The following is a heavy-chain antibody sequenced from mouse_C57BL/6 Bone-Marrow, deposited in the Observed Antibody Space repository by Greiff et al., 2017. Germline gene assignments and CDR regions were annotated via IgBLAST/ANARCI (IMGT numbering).Heavy chain of an antibody. CDR1: GFTFSDYG. J-gene: IGHJ4*01. Sequence: EVQRVESGGGLVQPGGSLKLSCAASGFTFSDYGMAWVRQAPRKGPEWVAFISNFAYSTYYADTVTGRFTISSENAKNTLYLEMSSLRAEDTAMYYCARVTTVVANYAMEYWGQGTPVTVSS. V-gene: IGHV5-15*01. CDR3: ARVTTVVANYAMEY. D-gene: IGHD1-1*01. CDR2: ISNFAYST.